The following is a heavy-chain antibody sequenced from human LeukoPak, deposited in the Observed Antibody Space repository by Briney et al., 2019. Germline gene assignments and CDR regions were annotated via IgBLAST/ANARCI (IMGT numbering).Heavy chain of an antibody. J-gene: IGHJ4*02. Sequence: SETLSLTCTVSGGSISSYYWNWIRQSPGKGLEWIAYIYSSGSTKYNPSLKSRVTIFVDTSKNQFSLKVSYVTAADTAVYYCARSDCSGGSCYCLDYWGQGTLVTVSS. V-gene: IGHV4-59*01. CDR2: IYSSGST. D-gene: IGHD2-15*01. CDR3: ARSDCSGGSCYCLDY. CDR1: GGSISSYY.